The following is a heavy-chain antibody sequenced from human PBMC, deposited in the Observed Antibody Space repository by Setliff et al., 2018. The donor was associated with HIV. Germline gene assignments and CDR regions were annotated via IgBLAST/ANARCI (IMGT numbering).Heavy chain of an antibody. V-gene: IGHV4-38-2*01. CDR2: IYHSGTT. CDR1: GYSISSGYY. D-gene: IGHD1-26*01. J-gene: IGHJ3*02. Sequence: SETLSLTCAVSGYSISSGYYWGWIRQPPGKGLEWVGSIYHSGTTYYNPSLKSRVTISVDTSKNQFSLKLSSVTAEDTAVYYCARGKWDAFDIWGQGTMVTVSS. CDR3: ARGKWDAFDI.